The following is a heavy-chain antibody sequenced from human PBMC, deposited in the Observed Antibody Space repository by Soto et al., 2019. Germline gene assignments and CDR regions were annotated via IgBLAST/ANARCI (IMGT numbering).Heavy chain of an antibody. CDR1: GGSISSSNW. Sequence: PSETLSLTCAVSGGSISSSNWWCWVRQSPGKGLEWIGEIHHSGSTNYNPTLKSRVTISVDRSNNQFSLKLISVTAADTAVYYCARGNFDYWGQGTLVTVS. CDR2: IHHSGST. CDR3: ARGNFDY. V-gene: IGHV4-4*02. J-gene: IGHJ4*02.